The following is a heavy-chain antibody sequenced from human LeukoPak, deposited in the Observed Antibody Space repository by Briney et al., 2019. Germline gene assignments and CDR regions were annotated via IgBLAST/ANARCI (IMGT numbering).Heavy chain of an antibody. Sequence: ASVKVSCRASGGTFSSYAISWVRQAPGQGLEWMGRIIPIFGTANYAQKFQGRVTITTDESTSTAYMELSSLRSEDTAVYYCARDLWDRGYSYGYWYWGQGTLVTVSS. CDR2: IIPIFGTA. J-gene: IGHJ4*02. D-gene: IGHD5-18*01. CDR3: ARDLWDRGYSYGYWY. V-gene: IGHV1-69*05. CDR1: GGTFSSYA.